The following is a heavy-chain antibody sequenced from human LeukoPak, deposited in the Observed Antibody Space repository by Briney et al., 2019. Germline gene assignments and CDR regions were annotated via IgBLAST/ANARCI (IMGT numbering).Heavy chain of an antibody. CDR1: GFTFSSSW. D-gene: IGHD6-19*01. CDR2: TKYDESEK. V-gene: IGHV3-7*05. Sequence: GGSLRLSCAASGFTFSSSWMSWLRQAPGKGLEWVANTKYDESEKYYVDSVKGRFTISRDNAKNSLFLQMNSLRAEDTAVYYCARDGPGYSSHWGQGTLVTVSS. CDR3: ARDGPGYSSH. J-gene: IGHJ4*02.